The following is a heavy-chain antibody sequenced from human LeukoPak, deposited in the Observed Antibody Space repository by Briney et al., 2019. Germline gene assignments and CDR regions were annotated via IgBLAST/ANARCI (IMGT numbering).Heavy chain of an antibody. J-gene: IGHJ6*03. CDR3: ASSRGYSSSLWYYYMDV. Sequence: SETLSLTCAVYGGTFSGYYWRWIRQPPGEGMEWIGEINHSGTTNYNASLKSRVSISIDTSKNQFSLKVRSVTAADTGVYYCASSRGYSSSLWYYYMDVWGKGNTVTVSS. D-gene: IGHD6-13*01. V-gene: IGHV4-34*01. CDR1: GGTFSGYY. CDR2: INHSGTT.